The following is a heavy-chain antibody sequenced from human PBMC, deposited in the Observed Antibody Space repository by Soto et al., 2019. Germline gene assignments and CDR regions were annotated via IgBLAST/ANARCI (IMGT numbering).Heavy chain of an antibody. Sequence: SETLSLTCAVFSASLGDHYWAWIRQSPDKGLEWIGEVHPSGSTDYNPSLKSRLTISVDTSKNQFSLKLSSVTAADTAVYYCARRGLDYPRIYWGQGTLVTVSS. J-gene: IGHJ4*02. CDR2: VHPSGST. CDR3: ARRGLDYPRIY. D-gene: IGHD3-16*01. CDR1: SASLGDHY. V-gene: IGHV4-34*01.